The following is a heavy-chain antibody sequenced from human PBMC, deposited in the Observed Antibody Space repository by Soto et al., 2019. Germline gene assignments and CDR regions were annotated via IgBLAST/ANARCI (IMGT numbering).Heavy chain of an antibody. Sequence: GGSLRLSCAASGFTFSSYAMSWVRQAPGKGLEWVSAISGSGGSTYYADSVKGRFTISRDNSKNTLYLQMNSLRAEDTAVYYCAKAGVDFWSGFASYYFDYWGQGTLVTVSS. J-gene: IGHJ4*02. CDR2: ISGSGGST. CDR1: GFTFSSYA. CDR3: AKAGVDFWSGFASYYFDY. D-gene: IGHD3-3*01. V-gene: IGHV3-23*01.